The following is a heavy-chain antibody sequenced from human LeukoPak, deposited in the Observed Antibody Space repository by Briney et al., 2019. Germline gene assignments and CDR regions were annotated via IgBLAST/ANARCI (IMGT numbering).Heavy chain of an antibody. D-gene: IGHD5-12*01. CDR3: VKRELYIVATT. V-gene: IGHV3-23*01. CDR1: GFTSSSNA. J-gene: IGHJ5*02. Sequence: GGPLRLSCAASGFTSSSNAMGWVRQAPGKGLEWVSAISPGGSPYYADSVKGRFTISRGNSKNTLYLQMNSLRAEDTAVYYCVKRELYIVATTWGQGTLVAVSS. CDR2: ISPGGSP.